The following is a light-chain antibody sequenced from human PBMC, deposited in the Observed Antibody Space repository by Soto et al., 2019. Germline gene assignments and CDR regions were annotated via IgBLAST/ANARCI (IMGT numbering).Light chain of an antibody. CDR1: RSNIGSNT. J-gene: IGLJ2*01. Sequence: QSVLTQPPSASGTPGQRVTISCSGSRSNIGSNTVNWYQQLPGTAPKLLIYSNNQRPSGVPDRCSGSKSGTSASLAISGLQSEDEADYYCAAWDDSLIGVFGGGTQLTVL. V-gene: IGLV1-44*01. CDR3: AAWDDSLIGV. CDR2: SNN.